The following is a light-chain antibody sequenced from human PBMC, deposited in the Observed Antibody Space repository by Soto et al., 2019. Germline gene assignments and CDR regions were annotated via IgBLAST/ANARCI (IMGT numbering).Light chain of an antibody. CDR1: SSDVDGYNH. CDR3: CSYGGSFYV. CDR2: DVN. V-gene: IGLV2-11*01. J-gene: IGLJ1*01. Sequence: QSVLTQPHSVSGSPGQSVAISCSGTSSDVDGYNHVSWYQQHPGKAPKLIIFDVNKRPSGVPDRFSGSKSGSTASLTISGLQAEDEADYYCCSYGGSFYVVGTGTKVTVL.